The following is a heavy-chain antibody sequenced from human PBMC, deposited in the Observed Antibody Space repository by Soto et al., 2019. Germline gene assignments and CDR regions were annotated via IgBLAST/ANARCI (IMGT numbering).Heavy chain of an antibody. Sequence: QVQLQESGPGLVKPSETLSLTCKVSGGAISSYYWSWIRQPPGKGLEWIGHIHHSGSTNYNPSLKSRVSISVDTSKNQFSLRLSSVTAADTAVYYCARGRPASSWFGGEYFHHWGQGTLVTVSS. CDR3: ARGRPASSWFGGEYFHH. J-gene: IGHJ1*01. CDR2: IHHSGST. CDR1: GGAISSYY. D-gene: IGHD6-13*01. V-gene: IGHV4-59*01.